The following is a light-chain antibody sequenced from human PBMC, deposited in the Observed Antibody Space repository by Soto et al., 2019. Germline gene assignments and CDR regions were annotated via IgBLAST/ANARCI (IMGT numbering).Light chain of an antibody. J-gene: IGLJ2*01. Sequence: QSALTQPRSVSGSPGQSVTISCTGTRSDVGGYDYVSWYQQYPGKAPKLMIYDVIKRPSGVPDRFSDSKSGNTASLTISVLQAEDEADYYCCSYAGSYNVVFGGGTKLTVL. CDR1: RSDVGGYDY. CDR2: DVI. CDR3: CSYAGSYNVV. V-gene: IGLV2-11*01.